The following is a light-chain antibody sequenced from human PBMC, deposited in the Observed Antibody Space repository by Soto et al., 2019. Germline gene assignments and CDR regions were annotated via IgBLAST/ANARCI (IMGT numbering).Light chain of an antibody. Sequence: EIVLTQSPGTLSFSPGERATLSCRASQSVSTNLAWYQQKPGQAPRFLIYGASTRATGIPARFSGSGSGTDFTLTISRLEPEDFAVYYCQQYGSSPITFGQGTR. J-gene: IGKJ5*01. CDR1: QSVSTN. CDR3: QQYGSSPIT. CDR2: GAS. V-gene: IGKV3-20*01.